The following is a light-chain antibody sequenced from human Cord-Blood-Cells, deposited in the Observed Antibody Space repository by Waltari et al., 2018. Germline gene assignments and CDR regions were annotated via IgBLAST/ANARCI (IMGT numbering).Light chain of an antibody. CDR2: EGS. V-gene: IGLV2-23*01. J-gene: IGLJ3*02. CDR1: SSDVGSFNL. CDR3: CSYAGSSNWV. Sequence: QSALTQPASVSGSPGQSITIPCTGTSSDVGSFNLVPWYQQHPGKAPKLMIYEGSKRPSGVSNRFSGSNSGNTASLTISGLQAEDESDYYCCSYAGSSNWVFGGGTKLTVL.